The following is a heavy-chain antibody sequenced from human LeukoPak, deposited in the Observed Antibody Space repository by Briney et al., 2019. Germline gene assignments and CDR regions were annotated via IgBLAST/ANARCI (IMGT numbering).Heavy chain of an antibody. V-gene: IGHV1-2*02. CDR1: GYTFTDYY. D-gene: IGHD3-22*01. CDR2: INLKSGGT. CDR3: AREDSTGYSSLDY. Sequence: ASVKVSCKASGYTFTDYYIHWVRQAPGQGLEWMGWINLKSGGTNYAQKFQARVTMTRETSISTAYMELSRLRSDDTAVYYCAREDSTGYSSLDYWGQGTLVTVSP. J-gene: IGHJ4*02.